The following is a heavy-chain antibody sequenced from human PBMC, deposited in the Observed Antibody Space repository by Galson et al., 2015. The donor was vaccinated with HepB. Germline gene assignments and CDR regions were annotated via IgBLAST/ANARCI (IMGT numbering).Heavy chain of an antibody. CDR3: ARPGQWRKDSYYYYGMDV. J-gene: IGHJ6*02. V-gene: IGHV4-39*01. Sequence: ETLSLTCTVSGGSISSSSYYWGWIRQPPGKGLEWIGSIYYSGSTYYNPSLKSRVTISVDTSKNQFSLKLSSVTAADTAVYYCARPGQWRKDSYYYYGMDVWGQGTTVTVSS. CDR2: IYYSGST. CDR1: GGSISSSSYY. D-gene: IGHD6-19*01.